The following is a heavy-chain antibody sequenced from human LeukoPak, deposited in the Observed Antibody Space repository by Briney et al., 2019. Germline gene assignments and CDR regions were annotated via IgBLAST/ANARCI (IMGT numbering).Heavy chain of an antibody. CDR1: VFTFNTYG. Sequence: PGGSLRLSCAASVFTFNTYGMSWVRQAPGKGLEWVSGISGSGGATYYADSVKGRFTISRDNSKNTLWLQMNSLRAEDTALYYCARDHLNWAYDCWGQGTLVTVSS. CDR2: ISGSGGAT. D-gene: IGHD3-16*01. J-gene: IGHJ4*02. V-gene: IGHV3-23*01. CDR3: ARDHLNWAYDC.